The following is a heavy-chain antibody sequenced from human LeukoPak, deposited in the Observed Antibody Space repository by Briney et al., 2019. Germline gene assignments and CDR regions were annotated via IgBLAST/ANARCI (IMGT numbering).Heavy chain of an antibody. J-gene: IGHJ4*02. CDR1: GFTLSDSA. D-gene: IGHD4/OR15-4a*01. Sequence: GGSLRLSCAASGFTLSDSAMHWVRQASGKGLEWVGRIRSKTNSFATEYAASVKGRFTISRDDSKNTVYLQLNSLKTEDTATYFCARHKDPDYGDRKPFDYWGLGTLVTVSS. CDR3: ARHKDPDYGDRKPFDY. V-gene: IGHV3-73*01. CDR2: IRSKTNSFAT.